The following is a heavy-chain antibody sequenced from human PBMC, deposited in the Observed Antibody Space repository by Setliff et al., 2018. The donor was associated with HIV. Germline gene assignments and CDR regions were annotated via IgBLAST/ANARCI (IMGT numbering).Heavy chain of an antibody. J-gene: IGHJ6*03. D-gene: IGHD3-3*01. Sequence: SETLSLTCTVSGGSISSYYWTWIRQPPGKGLEWIAYIYSSGTTNYNPSLRSRVTISLDTSKNQFSLKLSSVTAADTAVYYCARGVTIFGVVTRHNYYRDVWGKGTTVTVSS. CDR3: ARGVTIFGVVTRHNYYRDV. V-gene: IGHV4-59*01. CDR1: GGSISSYY. CDR2: IYSSGTT.